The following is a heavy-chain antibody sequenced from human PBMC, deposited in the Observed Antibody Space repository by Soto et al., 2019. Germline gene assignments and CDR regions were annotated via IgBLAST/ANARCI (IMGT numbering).Heavy chain of an antibody. CDR1: GGSISSGGYY. CDR2: IYYSGTT. J-gene: IGHJ4*02. CDR3: ARSREFDY. Sequence: TLSLTCTVSGGSISSGGYYWSWIRQHPGKGLEWIGYIYYSGTTYYNPSLKSRVTISIDVSKNQFSLSLRSLTAADTAVYYCARSREFDYWSQGTLVTVSS. V-gene: IGHV4-31*03.